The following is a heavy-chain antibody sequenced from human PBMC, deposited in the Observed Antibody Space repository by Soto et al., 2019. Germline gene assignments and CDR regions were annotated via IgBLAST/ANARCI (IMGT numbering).Heavy chain of an antibody. J-gene: IGHJ4*02. CDR3: AKVLYGSGSYYSPRFDY. V-gene: IGHV3-23*01. CDR2: ISGSGGST. Sequence: EVQLLESGGGLVQPGGSLRLSCAASGFTFSSYAMSWVRQAPGKGLEWVSAISGSGGSTYYADSVKGRFTISRDNSKNTLYLQMNSLRAEDTAVYYCAKVLYGSGSYYSPRFDYWGQGTLVTVSS. D-gene: IGHD3-10*01. CDR1: GFTFSSYA.